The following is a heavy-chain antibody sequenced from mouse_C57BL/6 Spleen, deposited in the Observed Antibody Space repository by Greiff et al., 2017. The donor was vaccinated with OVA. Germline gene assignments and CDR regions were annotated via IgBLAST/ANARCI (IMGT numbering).Heavy chain of an antibody. CDR2: IWRGGST. CDR3: AKSPYYYGSSYSAMDY. D-gene: IGHD1-1*01. CDR1: GFSLTSYG. Sequence: QVQLKQSGPGLVQPSQSLSITCTVSGFSLTSYGVHWVRQSPGKGLEWLGVIWRGGSTDYNAAFMSRLSITKDNSKSQVFFKMNSLQADDTAIYYCAKSPYYYGSSYSAMDYWGQGTSVTVSS. V-gene: IGHV2-5*01. J-gene: IGHJ4*01.